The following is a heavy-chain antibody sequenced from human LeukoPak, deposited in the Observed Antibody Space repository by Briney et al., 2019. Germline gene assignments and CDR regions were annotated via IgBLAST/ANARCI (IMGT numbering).Heavy chain of an antibody. CDR3: AKGPMDYSNHLFDS. V-gene: IGHV3-23*01. Sequence: GGSLRLSCAASGFTFSNHTMNWVRQAPGKGLEWVSVISGSGVSTNYAESVKGRFTISRDNSGNTVYVQMNSLRAEDTAVYYCAKGPMDYSNHLFDSWGQGILVTVSS. D-gene: IGHD4-11*01. CDR1: GFTFSNHT. CDR2: ISGSGVST. J-gene: IGHJ5*01.